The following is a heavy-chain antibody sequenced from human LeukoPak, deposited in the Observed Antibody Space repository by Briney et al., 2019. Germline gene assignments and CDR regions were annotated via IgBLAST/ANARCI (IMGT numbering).Heavy chain of an antibody. CDR3: ARGSPEYYYDSSGWYFDY. V-gene: IGHV4-38-2*02. J-gene: IGHJ4*02. CDR1: GYAISSGYY. D-gene: IGHD3-22*01. Sequence: RASETLSLTCTVSGYAISSGYYWGWIRQPPGKGLEWIGSIYHSGSTNYNPSLKSRVTISVDTSKNQFSLKLSSVTAADTAVYYCARGSPEYYYDSSGWYFDYWGQGTLVTVSS. CDR2: IYHSGST.